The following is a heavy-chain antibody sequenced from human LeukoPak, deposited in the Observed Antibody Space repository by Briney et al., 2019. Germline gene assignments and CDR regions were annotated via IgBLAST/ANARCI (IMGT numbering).Heavy chain of an antibody. CDR2: ISAYNGNT. CDR3: ARELRWAEAFDI. CDR1: GYTFTSSG. Sequence: GASVKVSCKSSGYTFTSSGISWVRQAPGQGLEWMGWISAYNGNTNYAQKLQGRVAMTTDTSTSTAYMELRSLRSDDTAVYYCARELRWAEAFDIWGQGTTVTVSS. V-gene: IGHV1-18*01. J-gene: IGHJ3*02. D-gene: IGHD4-23*01.